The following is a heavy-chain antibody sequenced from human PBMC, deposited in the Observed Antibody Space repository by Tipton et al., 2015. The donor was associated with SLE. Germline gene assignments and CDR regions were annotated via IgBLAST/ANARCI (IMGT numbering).Heavy chain of an antibody. V-gene: IGHV4-59*01. CDR1: GGSISSYY. J-gene: IGHJ1*01. D-gene: IGHD3-10*01. Sequence: LRLSCTVSGGSISSYYWSWIRQPPGKGLEWIGYIYYSGSTNYNPSLKSRVTISVDTSKNQFSLKLSSVTAADTAVYYCARVRGRGYFQHWGQGILVTVSS. CDR3: ARVRGRGYFQH. CDR2: IYYSGST.